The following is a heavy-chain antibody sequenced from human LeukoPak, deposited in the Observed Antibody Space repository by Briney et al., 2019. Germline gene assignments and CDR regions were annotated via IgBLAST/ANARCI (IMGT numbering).Heavy chain of an antibody. V-gene: IGHV3-23*01. J-gene: IGHJ4*02. CDR1: GFSFSSYA. Sequence: GGSLRLSCAASGFSFSSYAMSWVRQAPEKGLEWVSAITDSGGSTYHADSVKGRFTISRDNSKNTLFLQMNSLRVEDTAIYYCAKGSSSSRPYYFDFWGQGTLVTVSS. CDR3: AKGSSSSRPYYFDF. CDR2: ITDSGGST. D-gene: IGHD6-6*01.